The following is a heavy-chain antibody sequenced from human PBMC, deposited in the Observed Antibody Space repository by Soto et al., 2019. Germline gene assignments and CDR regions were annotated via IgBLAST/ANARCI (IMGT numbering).Heavy chain of an antibody. CDR1: GYTFTSYA. V-gene: IGHV1-3*01. Sequence: ASVKVSCKASGYTFTSYAMHWVRQAPGQRLEWMGWINAGNGNTKYSQKFQGRVTITRDTSASTAYMELSSLRSEDTAVYYCARDQIGNDSSGYPILGAFDIWGQGTTVTVSS. CDR2: INAGNGNT. J-gene: IGHJ3*02. D-gene: IGHD3-22*01. CDR3: ARDQIGNDSSGYPILGAFDI.